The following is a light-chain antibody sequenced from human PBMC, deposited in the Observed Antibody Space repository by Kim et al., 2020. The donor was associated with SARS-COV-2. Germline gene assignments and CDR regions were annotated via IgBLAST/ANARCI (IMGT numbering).Light chain of an antibody. J-gene: IGLJ2*01. Sequence: QSALTQPRSVSGSPGQSVTISCTGTNSDIGNFNFVSWYQQHPGKAPKLMIYDVSKRPSGVPDRFSGSKSGNTASLTISGLQAEDETDYFCCSYAGAYTLVFGGGTKLTVL. CDR2: DVS. V-gene: IGLV2-11*01. CDR3: CSYAGAYTLV. CDR1: NSDIGNFNF.